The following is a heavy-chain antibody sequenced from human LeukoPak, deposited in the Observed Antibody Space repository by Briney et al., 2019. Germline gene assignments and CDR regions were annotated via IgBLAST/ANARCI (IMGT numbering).Heavy chain of an antibody. CDR3: TRRGDY. CDR1: GFTFSSFS. D-gene: IGHD3-16*01. V-gene: IGHV3-21*06. CDR2: ISRNSIYI. J-gene: IGHJ4*02. Sequence: PGGSLRLSCAASGFTFSSFSMNWVRQAPGKGPEWLSPISRNSIYIYYADSVRGRFTISRDNAKNSLFLQMDSLRVDDTAVYYCTRRGDYWGQGALVTVSS.